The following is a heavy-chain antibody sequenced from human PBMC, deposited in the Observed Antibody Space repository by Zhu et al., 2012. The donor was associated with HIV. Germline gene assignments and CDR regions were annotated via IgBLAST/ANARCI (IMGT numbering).Heavy chain of an antibody. CDR1: GASVSSGNHY. J-gene: IGHJ2*01. Sequence: QVQLQESGPRLVKPSETLSLTCTVSGASVSSGNHYWSWIRQPPGKGLEWIGNIYYSGNTNYNISLKSRVIISVDVSKNRFSLNVKSVTAADTAEYYCARGRASSENYWYFDVWILATRVTVSS. CDR2: IYYSGNT. CDR3: ARGRASSENYWYFDV. D-gene: IGHD6-6*01. V-gene: IGHV4-61*01.